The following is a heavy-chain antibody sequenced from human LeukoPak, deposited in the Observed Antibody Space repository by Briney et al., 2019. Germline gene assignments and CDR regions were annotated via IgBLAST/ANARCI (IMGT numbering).Heavy chain of an antibody. D-gene: IGHD2-15*01. CDR3: ARGGAGE. CDR2: ISGSGGTT. CDR1: GFTFSSYV. J-gene: IGHJ4*02. Sequence: GGSLRLSCAASGFTFSSYVMNWVRQAPGKGLEWVSGISGSGGTTNYADSERGRFTISRDNSKNTLYLQMSSLRVEDTAVYYCARGGAGEWGQGTLVIVSS. V-gene: IGHV3-23*01.